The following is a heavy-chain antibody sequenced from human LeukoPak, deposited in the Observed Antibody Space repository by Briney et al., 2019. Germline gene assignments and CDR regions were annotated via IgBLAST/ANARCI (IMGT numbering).Heavy chain of an antibody. J-gene: IGHJ4*02. CDR2: ISGSGNTI. Sequence: PGGSLRLSCAVSGFTFSDYYISWVRQAPGKGLEGVSYISGSGNTIYYADSVRGRFTISRDNAKNSLYLQMNSLRAEDTALYYCARTRGYFDYWGQGTLVTVSS. CDR3: ARTRGYFDY. D-gene: IGHD2-2*01. CDR1: GFTFSDYY. V-gene: IGHV3-11*01.